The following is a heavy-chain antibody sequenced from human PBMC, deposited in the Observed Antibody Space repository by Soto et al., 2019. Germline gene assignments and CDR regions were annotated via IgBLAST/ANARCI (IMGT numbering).Heavy chain of an antibody. CDR3: ARTAGTPPNYYYYGMDV. CDR1: GLSLSTSGMC. Sequence: SGPTLVNPTQTLTLTCTFSGLSLSTSGMCVSWIRQPPGKALEWLARIDWDDDKYYSTSLKTRLTISKDTSKNQVVLTMTNMDPVDTATYYCARTAGTPPNYYYYGMDVWGQGTTVTVSS. D-gene: IGHD6-13*01. J-gene: IGHJ6*02. CDR2: IDWDDDK. V-gene: IGHV2-70*11.